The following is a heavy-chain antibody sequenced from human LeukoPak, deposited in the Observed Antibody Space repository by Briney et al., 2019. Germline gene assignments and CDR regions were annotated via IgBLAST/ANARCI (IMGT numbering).Heavy chain of an antibody. CDR3: AKDKDTPATAQPQRGYFES. CDR2: IWYDGSNQ. Sequence: GGSLRLSCAASGFPFSGSGMHWVRQAPGKGLEWVAVIWYDGSNQYYADSVKGRFTISRDNSKNTVDLQMNSLRAEDTAVYFCAKDKDTPATAQPQRGYFESWGQGTLVTVSS. D-gene: IGHD2-21*02. CDR1: GFPFSGSG. V-gene: IGHV3-33*06. J-gene: IGHJ4*02.